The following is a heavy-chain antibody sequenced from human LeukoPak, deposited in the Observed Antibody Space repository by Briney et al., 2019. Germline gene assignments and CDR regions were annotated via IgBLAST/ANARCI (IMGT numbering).Heavy chain of an antibody. CDR2: MDPSGTQT. V-gene: IGHV3-7*01. CDR1: GFTFNGSW. J-gene: IGHJ4*02. CDR3: AIWTSGNY. D-gene: IGHD1-1*01. Sequence: FTSSGSGFTFNGSWMSWVRQAPGKGLEWVANMDPSGTQTRYVDSVKGRFTISKDDSGTSLYLEMHSLRAEDTAIYYCAIWTSGNYWGQGALVTVSS.